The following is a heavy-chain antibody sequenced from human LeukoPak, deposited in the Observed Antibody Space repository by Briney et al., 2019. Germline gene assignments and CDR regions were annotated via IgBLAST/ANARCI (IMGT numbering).Heavy chain of an antibody. CDR3: ARVGSWLLSPNYMDV. J-gene: IGHJ6*03. CDR1: GGSFITSSYY. D-gene: IGHD3-3*01. Sequence: RSSETLSLTCSVSGGSFITSSYYWGWIRQPPGKGLEWIGSIYYSGSTYYNPSLKSRVTISVDTSKNQFSLHLSSVTAADTAVYYCARVGSWLLSPNYMDVWGKGTTVTVSS. V-gene: IGHV4-39*01. CDR2: IYYSGST.